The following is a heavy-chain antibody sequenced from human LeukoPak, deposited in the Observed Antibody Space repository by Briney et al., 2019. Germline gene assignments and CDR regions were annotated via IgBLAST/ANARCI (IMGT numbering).Heavy chain of an antibody. Sequence: GRSLRLSCAASGFTFDDYAMHWVRQAPGKGLEWVSGISWNSGSIGYADSVKGRFTISRDNAKNSLYLQMNSLRAEDMALYYCAKGAERGATPNYFDYWGQGTLVTVSS. J-gene: IGHJ4*02. D-gene: IGHD1-26*01. CDR3: AKGAERGATPNYFDY. CDR1: GFTFDDYA. V-gene: IGHV3-9*03. CDR2: ISWNSGSI.